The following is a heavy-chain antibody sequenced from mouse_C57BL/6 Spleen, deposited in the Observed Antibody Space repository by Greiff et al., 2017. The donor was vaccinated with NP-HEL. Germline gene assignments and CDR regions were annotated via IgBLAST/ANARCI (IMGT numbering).Heavy chain of an antibody. CDR3: ARDGGYGNYERAMDY. J-gene: IGHJ4*01. D-gene: IGHD2-10*02. Sequence: EVKLVESEGGLVQPGSSMKLSCTASGFTFSDYYMAWVRQVPEKGLEWVANINYDGSSTYYLDSLKSRFIISRDNAKNILYLQMSSLKSEDTATYYCARDGGYGNYERAMDYWGQGTSVTVSS. V-gene: IGHV5-16*01. CDR1: GFTFSDYY. CDR2: INYDGSST.